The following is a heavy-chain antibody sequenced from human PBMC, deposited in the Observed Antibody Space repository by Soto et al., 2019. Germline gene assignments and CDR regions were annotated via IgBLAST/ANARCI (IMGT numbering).Heavy chain of an antibody. CDR3: ARAQGAAAGDYYYYGMDV. CDR2: IIPILGIA. V-gene: IGHV1-69*02. J-gene: IGHJ6*02. Sequence: QVQLVQSGAEVKKPGSSVKVSCKASGGTFSSYTISWVRQAPGQGLEWMGRIIPILGIANYAQKFQGRVTITADKSTSTAYMELSSLRAEDTAVYYCARAQGAAAGDYYYYGMDVWGQGTTVTVSS. D-gene: IGHD6-13*01. CDR1: GGTFSSYT.